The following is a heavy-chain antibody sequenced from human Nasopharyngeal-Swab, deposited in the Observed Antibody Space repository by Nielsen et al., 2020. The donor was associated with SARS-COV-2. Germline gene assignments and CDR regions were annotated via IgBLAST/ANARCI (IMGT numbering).Heavy chain of an antibody. Sequence: GGSLRLSCAASGFTFSNAWMGWVRQAPGKGLEWVGRIKSKTGGGTTDYAAPVKGRFTISRDDSKNTVFLQMNSLKTEDTAVYYCTTDLHDYGDYDYWGQGTLVTVSS. D-gene: IGHD4-17*01. V-gene: IGHV3-15*01. J-gene: IGHJ4*02. CDR1: GFTFSNAW. CDR2: IKSKTGGGTT. CDR3: TTDLHDYGDYDY.